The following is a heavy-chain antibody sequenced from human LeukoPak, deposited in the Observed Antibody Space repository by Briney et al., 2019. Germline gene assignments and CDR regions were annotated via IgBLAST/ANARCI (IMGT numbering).Heavy chain of an antibody. CDR2: IFDSGDP. CDR3: ASRSGWFTFDI. D-gene: IGHD6-19*01. CDR1: GASIDTHY. V-gene: IGHV4-59*11. Sequence: PSETLSLTCTVSGASIDTHYWSWIRQPPGKGLEWIGYIFDSGDPNYNPSLKSRLTISLDTAKNQFSLRLRSVTAADTAVYYCASRSGWFTFDIWGQGTMVTVSS. J-gene: IGHJ3*02.